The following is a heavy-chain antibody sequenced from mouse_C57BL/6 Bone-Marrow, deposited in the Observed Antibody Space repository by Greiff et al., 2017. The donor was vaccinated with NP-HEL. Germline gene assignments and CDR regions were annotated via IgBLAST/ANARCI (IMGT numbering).Heavy chain of an antibody. CDR3: ARDTPLRRGWYFDV. J-gene: IGHJ1*03. Sequence: VQLKESEGGLVQPGSSMKLSCTASGFTFSDYYMAWVRQVPEKGLEWVANINYDGSSTYYLDSLKSRFIISRDNAKNILYLQMSSLKSEDTATYYCARDTPLRRGWYFDVWGTGTTVTVSS. D-gene: IGHD1-2*01. CDR2: INYDGSST. CDR1: GFTFSDYY. V-gene: IGHV5-16*01.